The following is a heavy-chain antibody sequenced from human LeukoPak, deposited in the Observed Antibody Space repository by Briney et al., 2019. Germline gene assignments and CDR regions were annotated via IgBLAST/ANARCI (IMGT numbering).Heavy chain of an antibody. CDR2: ISTSTGDT. V-gene: IGHV1-18*01. CDR3: ARDDNYGIFVNVDY. D-gene: IGHD4-17*01. Sequence: GASVKVSCKASGYTFTSYGIIWVRQAPGQGPEWMGWISTSTGDTKYTQKFQGRVTLTTDTSTSTAYMELSSLRSDDTAVYYCARDDNYGIFVNVDYWGQGTLVTVSS. J-gene: IGHJ4*02. CDR1: GYTFTSYG.